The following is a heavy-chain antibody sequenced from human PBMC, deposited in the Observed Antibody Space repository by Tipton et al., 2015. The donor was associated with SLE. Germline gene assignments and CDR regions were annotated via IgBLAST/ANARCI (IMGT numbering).Heavy chain of an antibody. Sequence: SLRLSCAASGFAFSSSWMNWVRQAPGKGLEWVANIKEDGGEKYYVDSVKDRLTISRDNAKNSLFLHMNSLRAEDTAVYYCARGKYYFDYWGQGALVTVSS. J-gene: IGHJ4*02. CDR3: ARGKYYFDY. V-gene: IGHV3-7*01. CDR2: IKEDGGEK. CDR1: GFAFSSSW.